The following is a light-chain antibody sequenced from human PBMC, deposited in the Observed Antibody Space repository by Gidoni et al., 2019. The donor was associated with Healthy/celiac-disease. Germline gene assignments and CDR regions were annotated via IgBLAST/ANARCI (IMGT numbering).Light chain of an antibody. CDR3: QQYGSSPFYT. J-gene: IGKJ2*01. CDR2: GAS. Sequence: PGTLSLSPGERATLSCRASQSVSSSYLAWYQQKPGQAPRLLIYGASSRATGIPDRFSGSGSGTDFTLTISRLEPEDFAVYYCQQYGSSPFYTFGQGTKLEIK. V-gene: IGKV3-20*01. CDR1: QSVSSSY.